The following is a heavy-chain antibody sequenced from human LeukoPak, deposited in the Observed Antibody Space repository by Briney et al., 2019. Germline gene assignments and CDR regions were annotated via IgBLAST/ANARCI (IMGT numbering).Heavy chain of an antibody. J-gene: IGHJ4*02. V-gene: IGHV1-2*02. CDR3: ARGPHWDPHFDY. CDR1: GFTFTAYH. D-gene: IGHD7-27*01. Sequence: ASVKVSCKASGFTFTAYHMHWVRQAPGQGLEWMGWINPNSGGTNYAQKFQGRVTMTRDTSISTAYMELSGLRSDDTAVYYCARGPHWDPHFDYWGQGTLITVSS. CDR2: INPNSGGT.